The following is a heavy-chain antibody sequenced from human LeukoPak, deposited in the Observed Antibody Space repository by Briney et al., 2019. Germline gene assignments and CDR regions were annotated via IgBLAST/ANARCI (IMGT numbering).Heavy chain of an antibody. CDR2: IYYSGST. D-gene: IGHD5-18*01. J-gene: IGHJ6*02. CDR1: GGSISSYY. V-gene: IGHV4-59*01. Sequence: PSETLSLTCTVSGGSISSYYWSWIRQPPGKGLEWIGYIYYSGSTNYNPSLKSRVTISVDTSKNQFSLKLSSVTAADAAVYYCARVPAMGTLYGMDVWGQGTTVTVSS. CDR3: ARVPAMGTLYGMDV.